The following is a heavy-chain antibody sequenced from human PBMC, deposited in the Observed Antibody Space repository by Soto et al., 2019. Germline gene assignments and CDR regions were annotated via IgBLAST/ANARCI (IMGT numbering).Heavy chain of an antibody. V-gene: IGHV4-59*12. CDR3: ARVYDSSGYPHFDY. J-gene: IGHJ4*02. D-gene: IGHD3-22*01. CDR1: GGSISSYY. Sequence: SETLSLTCTVSGGSISSYYWSWIRQPPGKGLEWIGYIYYSGSTNYNPSLKSRVTISGDTSKNQFSLKLSSVTAADTAVYYCARVYDSSGYPHFDYWGQGTLVTVSS. CDR2: IYYSGST.